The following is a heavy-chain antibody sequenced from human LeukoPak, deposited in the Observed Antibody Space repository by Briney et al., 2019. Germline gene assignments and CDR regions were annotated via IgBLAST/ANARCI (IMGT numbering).Heavy chain of an antibody. D-gene: IGHD5-18*01. Sequence: SVKVSCKASGGTFSSYAISWVRQAPGQGLEWMGGIIPIFGTANYAHNFVGRVTMTADKSTSTAYLELSSLKSDDTAVYYCARDRSGYGNYFDFWGQGTLVAVSS. V-gene: IGHV1-69*06. CDR3: ARDRSGYGNYFDF. J-gene: IGHJ4*02. CDR2: IIPIFGTA. CDR1: GGTFSSYA.